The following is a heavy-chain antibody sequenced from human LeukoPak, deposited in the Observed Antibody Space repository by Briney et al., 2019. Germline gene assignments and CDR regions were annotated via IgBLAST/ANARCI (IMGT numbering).Heavy chain of an antibody. CDR2: ISAYNGNT. Sequence: ASVKVSCKASGGTVSRYPISWVRQAPGQGLEWMGWISAYNGNTNYAQKLQGRVTMTTDTSTSTAYMELRSLRSDDTAVYYCARDYYYGSGKQDYWGQGTLVTVSS. CDR1: GGTVSRYP. J-gene: IGHJ4*02. V-gene: IGHV1-18*01. CDR3: ARDYYYGSGKQDY. D-gene: IGHD3-10*01.